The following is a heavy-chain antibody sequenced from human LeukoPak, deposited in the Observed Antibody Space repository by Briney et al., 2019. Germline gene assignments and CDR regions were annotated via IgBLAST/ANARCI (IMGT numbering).Heavy chain of an antibody. CDR3: ARDGSGKVYYYYMDV. CDR1: GYTFTSYG. CDR2: ISAYNGNT. J-gene: IGHJ6*03. V-gene: IGHV1-18*03. Sequence: ASVKVSCKASGYTFTSYGISRARQAPGQGREWMGWISAYNGNTNYAQKLQGRVTMTTDPSTSTAYMELRSLRSDDMAVYYCARDGSGKVYYYYMDVWGKGTTVTISS. D-gene: IGHD3-10*01.